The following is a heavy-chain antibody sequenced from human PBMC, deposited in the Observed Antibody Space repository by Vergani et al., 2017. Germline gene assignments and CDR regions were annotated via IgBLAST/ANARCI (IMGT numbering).Heavy chain of an antibody. J-gene: IGHJ5*02. V-gene: IGHV3-9*01. Sequence: EVQLVESGGGLVQPGRSLRLSCAASGFTFDDYAMHWVRQAPGKGLEWVSGINWNSDSIAYADSVKGRFTISRDNANNLVYLQMSSVRADDTAVYYCARDYGSGPPQSRRLLYDIGWFDPWGQGTLVTVSS. D-gene: IGHD3-10*01. CDR3: ARDYGSGPPQSRRLLYDIGWFDP. CDR1: GFTFDDYA. CDR2: INWNSDSI.